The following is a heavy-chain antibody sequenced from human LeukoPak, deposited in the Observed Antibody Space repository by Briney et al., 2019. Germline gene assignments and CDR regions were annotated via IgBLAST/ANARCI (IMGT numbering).Heavy chain of an antibody. Sequence: APVKVSCKASGYTFTGYYMHWVRQAPGQGLEWMGWINPNSGGTNYAQKFQGRVTMTRDTSISTAYMELSRLRSDDTAVYYCARTGPQYCSSTSCPIGYWGQGTLVTVSS. J-gene: IGHJ4*02. CDR2: INPNSGGT. V-gene: IGHV1-2*02. D-gene: IGHD2-2*01. CDR1: GYTFTGYY. CDR3: ARTGPQYCSSTSCPIGY.